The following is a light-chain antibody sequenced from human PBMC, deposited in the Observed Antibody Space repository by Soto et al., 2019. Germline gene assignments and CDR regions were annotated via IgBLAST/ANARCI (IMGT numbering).Light chain of an antibody. Sequence: IQITQSPSSVSASVGDRVTITFRASQSIISYLNWYQQKPGKAPKLLIYAASSLQSGVPSRFSGSGSGTDFTLTISSLQPEDFATYYCQQSYSTPRTFGQGTKVDIK. CDR3: QQSYSTPRT. V-gene: IGKV1-39*01. J-gene: IGKJ1*01. CDR2: AAS. CDR1: QSIISY.